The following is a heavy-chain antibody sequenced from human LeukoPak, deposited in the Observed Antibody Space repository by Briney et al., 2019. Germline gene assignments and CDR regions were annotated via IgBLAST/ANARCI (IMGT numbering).Heavy chain of an antibody. CDR2: LYDSGST. CDR3: ARQAISGYDPPPFDS. Sequence: PSETLSLTCTVSGGSISSSTYYWGWIPQPPGKGLEGIGNLYDSGSTYYNPSLKSRVTLSVDTSKNQFSLKLSSVTAADTAVYFCARQAISGYDPPPFDSWGQGTLVTVSS. CDR1: GGSISSSTYY. J-gene: IGHJ4*02. V-gene: IGHV4-39*01. D-gene: IGHD5-12*01.